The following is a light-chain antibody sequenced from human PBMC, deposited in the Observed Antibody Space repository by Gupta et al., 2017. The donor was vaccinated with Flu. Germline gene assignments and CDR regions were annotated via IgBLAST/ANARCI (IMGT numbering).Light chain of an antibody. J-gene: IGKJ4*01. CDR1: QYVTGKY. Sequence: EIVLTQSPGTLSLSPGERASLSCRASQYVTGKYLAWYQKKSGQAPRLLMYNAARRAAGIPGRFSGSGSGTDFTLTINRLEPEDFAVYYCQQYGSSPTFGGGTRVEIE. CDR2: NAA. CDR3: QQYGSSPT. V-gene: IGKV3-20*01.